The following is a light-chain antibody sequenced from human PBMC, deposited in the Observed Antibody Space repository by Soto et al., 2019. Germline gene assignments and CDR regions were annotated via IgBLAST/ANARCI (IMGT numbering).Light chain of an antibody. Sequence: VLKQPPSVSGAPGQRVTISCTGSGSNIGAGYDVHWYQQLPGTAPKLLIYGNSNRPSGVPDRFSGSKSGTSASLAITGLQAEDEADYYCQSYDSSQEVFGTGTKVTVL. J-gene: IGLJ1*01. CDR2: GNS. CDR1: GSNIGAGYD. CDR3: QSYDSSQEV. V-gene: IGLV1-40*01.